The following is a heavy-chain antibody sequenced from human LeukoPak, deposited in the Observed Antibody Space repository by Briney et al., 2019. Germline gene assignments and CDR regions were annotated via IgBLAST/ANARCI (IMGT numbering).Heavy chain of an antibody. Sequence: SETLSLTCTVSGGSVSSGSYYRSWIRQPPGKGLEWIGYIYYSGSTNYNPSLKSRVTISVDTSKNQFSLKLSSVTAADTAVYYCARDTAMKRWGQGTLVTVSS. J-gene: IGHJ4*02. CDR2: IYYSGST. D-gene: IGHD5-18*01. CDR1: GGSVSSGSYY. CDR3: ARDTAMKR. V-gene: IGHV4-61*01.